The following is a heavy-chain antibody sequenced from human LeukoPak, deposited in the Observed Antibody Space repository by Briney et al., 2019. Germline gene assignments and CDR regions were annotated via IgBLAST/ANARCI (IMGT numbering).Heavy chain of an antibody. CDR1: GGSISSSNW. D-gene: IGHD3-3*01. Sequence: PSGTLCLTCAVSGGSISSSNWWSWVRQPPGKGLEWFGEIYHSGSTNYNPSLKSRVTISVDKSKNQFSLKLSSVTAADTAVYYCARDLLEWPDAFDIWGQGTMVTVSS. J-gene: IGHJ3*02. CDR2: IYHSGST. V-gene: IGHV4-4*02. CDR3: ARDLLEWPDAFDI.